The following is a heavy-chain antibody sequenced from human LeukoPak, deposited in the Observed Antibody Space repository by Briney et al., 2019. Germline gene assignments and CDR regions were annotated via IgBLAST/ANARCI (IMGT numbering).Heavy chain of an antibody. Sequence: SETLSLTCTVSGGSISSGSYYWSWIRQPAGKGLEWIGTIYYSGSTYYNPSLKSRVTISVDTSKNQFSLKLSSVTAADTAVYYCARAYHSSWYLNWFDPWGQGTLVTVSS. CDR2: IYYSGST. V-gene: IGHV4-39*01. CDR3: ARAYHSSWYLNWFDP. CDR1: GGSISSGSYY. D-gene: IGHD6-13*01. J-gene: IGHJ5*02.